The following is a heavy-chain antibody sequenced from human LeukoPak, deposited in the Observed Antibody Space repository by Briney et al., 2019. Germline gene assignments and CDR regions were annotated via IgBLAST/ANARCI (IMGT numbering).Heavy chain of an antibody. Sequence: GGSLRLSCAPSGFTFSSYSMNWARQAPGKGLEWVSSISSSSSYIYYADSVKGRFTISRDNAKNSLYLQMNSLRAEDTAVYYCARAYYYDSSGSRTFEYWGQGTLVTVSS. CDR2: ISSSSSYI. CDR1: GFTFSSYS. J-gene: IGHJ4*02. CDR3: ARAYYYDSSGSRTFEY. V-gene: IGHV3-21*01. D-gene: IGHD3-22*01.